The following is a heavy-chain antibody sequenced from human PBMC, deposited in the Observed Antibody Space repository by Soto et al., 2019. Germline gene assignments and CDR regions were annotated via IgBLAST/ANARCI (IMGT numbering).Heavy chain of an antibody. CDR2: ISGSGGST. CDR1: GFSFGSYA. J-gene: IGHJ4*02. CDR3: AKATRGAFYFDY. Sequence: GGSLRLSCAASGFSFGSYAMSWVRQAPGKGLEWVSAISGSGGSTYYADSVKGRFTISRDNSKNTLYLQMNSLRAEDTAVYYCAKATRGAFYFDYWGQGTLVTVSS. V-gene: IGHV3-23*01.